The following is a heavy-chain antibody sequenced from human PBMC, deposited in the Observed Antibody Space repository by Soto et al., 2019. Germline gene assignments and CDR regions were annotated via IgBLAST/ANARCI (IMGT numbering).Heavy chain of an antibody. CDR2: ISSSSSYT. CDR3: ARVSSSPNPDY. J-gene: IGHJ4*02. D-gene: IGHD6-6*01. Sequence: AGGSLRLSCAASGFTFSDYYMSWIRQAPGKGLEWVSYISSSSSYTNYADSVKGRFTISRDNAKNSLYLQMNSLRAEDTTVYYCARVSSSPNPDYWGQGTLVTVSS. CDR1: GFTFSDYY. V-gene: IGHV3-11*06.